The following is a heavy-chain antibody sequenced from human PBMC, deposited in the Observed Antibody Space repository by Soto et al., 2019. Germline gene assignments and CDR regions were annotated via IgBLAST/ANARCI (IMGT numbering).Heavy chain of an antibody. V-gene: IGHV3-43*01. CDR3: AKGSIGDTAMVS. CDR1: GFTFDDYT. D-gene: IGHD5-18*01. J-gene: IGHJ4*02. Sequence: EVQLVESGGVVVQPGGSLRLSCAASGFTFDDYTMHWVRQAPGKGLEWVSLISWDGGSTCYADSVKGRFTISRDNSKNSLYLQMNSLRTEDTALYYCAKGSIGDTAMVSWGQGTLVTVSS. CDR2: ISWDGGST.